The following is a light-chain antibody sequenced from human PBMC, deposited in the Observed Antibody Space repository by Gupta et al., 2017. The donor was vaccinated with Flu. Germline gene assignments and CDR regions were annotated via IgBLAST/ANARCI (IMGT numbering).Light chain of an antibody. J-gene: IGLJ2*01. CDR3: AAWDDSLSGSL. CDR1: SSNIGSNY. V-gene: IGLV1-47*01. Sequence: QSVLTQPPSASGTPGQRVTISCSGSSSNIGSNYVYWYQQLPGTAPKLLIYRNNQRPSGVPDRFSGSKSGTSVSLAISGLRSEDEADYYCAAWDDSLSGSLFGGGTKLTVL. CDR2: RNN.